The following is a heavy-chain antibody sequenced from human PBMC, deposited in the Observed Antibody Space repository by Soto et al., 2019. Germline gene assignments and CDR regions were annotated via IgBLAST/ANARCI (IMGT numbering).Heavy chain of an antibody. D-gene: IGHD2-2*01. V-gene: IGHV4-59*08. CDR2: IYSSGNT. CDR3: ARWVYCSSTSCYYLDY. J-gene: IGHJ4*02. Sequence: SETLSLTCPFSGFSIRNYYWSWIRQPPGKRLEWIGFIYSSGNTNYNPSLKSRVTISVDTSKNQFSLKLTSVTAADTAVYYCARWVYCSSTSCYYLDYWGQGTLVTVSS. CDR1: GFSIRNYY.